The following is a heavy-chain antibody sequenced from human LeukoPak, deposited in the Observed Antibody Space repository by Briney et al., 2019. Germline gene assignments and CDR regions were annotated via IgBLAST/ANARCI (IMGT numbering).Heavy chain of an antibody. D-gene: IGHD1-26*01. CDR3: ASSGSYRFDY. CDR1: GFTFSSYS. J-gene: IGHJ4*02. CDR2: ITASGTAM. Sequence: GGSLRLSCAASGFTFSSYSTNWVRQAPGKGLEWVSHITASGTAMFYADSVKGRFTISRDNAKNSLYLQMNSLRDEDTAVYYCASSGSYRFDYWGQGTLVTVSS. V-gene: IGHV3-48*02.